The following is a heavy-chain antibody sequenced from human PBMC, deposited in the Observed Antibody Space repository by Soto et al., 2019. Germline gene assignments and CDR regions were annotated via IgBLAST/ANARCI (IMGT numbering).Heavy chain of an antibody. D-gene: IGHD3-9*01. CDR1: GFTFSSYA. J-gene: IGHJ4*02. Sequence: HPGGSLRLSCAASGFTFSSYAMHWVRQAPGKGLEWVAVISYDGSNKYYADSVKGRFTISRDNSKNTLYLQMNSLRAEDTAVYYCARGGIRYFDWLPWPDHGDLNFDYWGQGTLVTVSS. CDR2: ISYDGSNK. V-gene: IGHV3-30-3*01. CDR3: ARGGIRYFDWLPWPDHGDLNFDY.